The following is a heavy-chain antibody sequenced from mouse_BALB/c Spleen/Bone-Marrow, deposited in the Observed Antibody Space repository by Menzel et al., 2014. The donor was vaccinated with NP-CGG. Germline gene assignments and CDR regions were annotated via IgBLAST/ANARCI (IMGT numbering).Heavy chain of an antibody. V-gene: IGHV1-80*01. Sequence: QVQLQQSGAELVRPGSSVKISCKASGYVFSTYWMHWVKQRPGQGLEWIGQIYPGDGATNYNGKFKTKATLTADKSSSTAYMQLSSLTSEDSAVFFCARGVSYYSPGEYFDFWGQGTTLTVSS. CDR2: IYPGDGAT. CDR3: ARGVSYYSPGEYFDF. CDR1: GYVFSTYW. J-gene: IGHJ2*01. D-gene: IGHD1-1*01.